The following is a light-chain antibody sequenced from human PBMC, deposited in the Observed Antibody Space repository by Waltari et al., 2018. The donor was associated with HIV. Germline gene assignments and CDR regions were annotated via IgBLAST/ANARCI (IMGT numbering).Light chain of an antibody. V-gene: IGLV2-14*01. CDR1: NSDIGGFDY. CDR3: SSYTRSTTLV. Sequence: QSALTQPASVSGSPGQSITISCTGTNSDIGGFDYVSWYQQYPGSAPSLIIFEVTNRPSGISDRFSASKSGTTASLTISGLQAEDAADYYCSSYTRSTTLVFGGGTKVTVL. CDR2: EVT. J-gene: IGLJ2*01.